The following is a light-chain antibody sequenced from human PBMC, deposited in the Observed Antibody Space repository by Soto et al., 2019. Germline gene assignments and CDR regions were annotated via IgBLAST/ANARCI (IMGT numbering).Light chain of an antibody. CDR3: SSYAGSHTYEV. CDR1: SSDVGGYNY. CDR2: DVN. Sequence: QSALTQPRSVSGSPGQSVTISCTGTSSDVGGYNYVSWYQQHPGKAPKLMISDVNKRPAGVPDRFSGSKSGNTASLTISGLQAEDEADYHCSSYAGSHTYEVFGGGTKLTVL. J-gene: IGLJ3*02. V-gene: IGLV2-11*01.